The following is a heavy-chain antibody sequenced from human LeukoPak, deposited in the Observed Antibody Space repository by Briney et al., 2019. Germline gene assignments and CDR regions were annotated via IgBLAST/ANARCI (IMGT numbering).Heavy chain of an antibody. J-gene: IGHJ6*02. CDR1: GYTVTSYD. CDR2: MNPNSGNT. Sequence: ASVKVSCKASGYTVTSYDINWVRQATGQGLEWMGWMNPNSGNTGYAQKFQGRVTMTRNTSISTAYMELSSLRSEDTAVYYCATGLYSSIWPHRVLYYYGMDVWGQGTTVTVSS. V-gene: IGHV1-8*01. CDR3: ATGLYSSIWPHRVLYYYGMDV. D-gene: IGHD6-13*01.